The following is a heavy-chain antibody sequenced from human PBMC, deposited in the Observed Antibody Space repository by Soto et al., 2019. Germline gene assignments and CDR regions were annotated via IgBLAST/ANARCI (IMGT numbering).Heavy chain of an antibody. J-gene: IGHJ6*02. Sequence: SETLSLTCTVSGGSISSGGYYWSWIRQHPGKGLEWFGYIYYSGSTYYNPSLKSRVTISVDTSKNQFSLKLSSVTAADTAVYYCARLHIVVVPAAMRPYYYGMDVWGQGTTVTVSS. D-gene: IGHD2-2*01. CDR2: IYYSGST. CDR3: ARLHIVVVPAAMRPYYYGMDV. V-gene: IGHV4-31*03. CDR1: GGSISSGGYY.